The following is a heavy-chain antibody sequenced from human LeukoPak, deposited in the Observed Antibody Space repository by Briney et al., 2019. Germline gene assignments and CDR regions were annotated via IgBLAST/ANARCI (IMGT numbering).Heavy chain of an antibody. V-gene: IGHV3-23*01. CDR2: ISGSGGST. CDR1: GFTFSSYA. CDR3: VKGRITMIVGVLGY. D-gene: IGHD3-22*01. J-gene: IGHJ4*02. Sequence: GGSLRLSCAASGFTFSSYAMSWVRQAPGKGLEWVSAISGSGGSTYYADSVRGRFTISRDNSKNTLYLQMNSLRAEDTAVYYCVKGRITMIVGVLGYWGQGTLVTVSS.